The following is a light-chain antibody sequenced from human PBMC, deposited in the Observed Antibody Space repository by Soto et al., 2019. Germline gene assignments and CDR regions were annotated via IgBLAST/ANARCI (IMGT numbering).Light chain of an antibody. V-gene: IGLV2-8*01. CDR1: NSDVGGYNY. CDR2: EVS. CDR3: SSYAGSNV. Sequence: QSALTQPPSASGSPGQSVTISCTGTNSDVGGYNYVSWYQQHPGKAPKLMIYEVSKRPSGVPDRFSGSKSGNTASLTVSGLQAEDEADYYCSSYAGSNVFGTGTKVTVL. J-gene: IGLJ1*01.